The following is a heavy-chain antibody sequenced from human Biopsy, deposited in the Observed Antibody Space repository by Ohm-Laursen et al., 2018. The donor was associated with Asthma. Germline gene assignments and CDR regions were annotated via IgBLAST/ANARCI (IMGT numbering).Heavy chain of an antibody. V-gene: IGHV3-30*04. CDR1: GFTFDNYT. CDR3: ARGGLHYYEYYGMDV. D-gene: IGHD2-21*02. J-gene: IGHJ6*02. Sequence: SLRLSCAASGFTFDNYTMHWVRQAPGKGLEWVTIISYDGRNTYYADSVEGRFTISRDNSKNTLFLQMSSLRAEDTAVYYCARGGLHYYEYYGMDVWGQGTTVTVSS. CDR2: ISYDGRNT.